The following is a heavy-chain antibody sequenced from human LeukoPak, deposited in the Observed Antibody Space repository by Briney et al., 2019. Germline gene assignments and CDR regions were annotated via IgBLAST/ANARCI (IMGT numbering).Heavy chain of an antibody. CDR3: AKVIHAYYYYYYMDV. J-gene: IGHJ6*03. V-gene: IGHV3-23*01. D-gene: IGHD2-21*01. CDR2: ISGSGGST. Sequence: PGGSLRLSCAASGFTFSSYAMSWVRQAPGKGLEWVSAISGSGGSTYYADSVKGRFTISRDNSKNTLYLQMNSLRAEDTAVYYCAKVIHAYYYYYYMDVWGKGTTVTVSS. CDR1: GFTFSSYA.